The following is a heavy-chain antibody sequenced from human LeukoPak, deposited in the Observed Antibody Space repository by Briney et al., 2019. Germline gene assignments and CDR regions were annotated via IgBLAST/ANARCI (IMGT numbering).Heavy chain of an antibody. CDR1: GFTFSSYA. D-gene: IGHD3-10*01. Sequence: GGSLRLSCAASGFTFSSYAMSWVRQAPGKGLEWVSAISGSGGSTYYADSVKGPFTISRENSKNTLYLQMNSLRAEDTAVYYCAKLMEVITVNDAFDIWGQGTMVTVSS. CDR3: AKLMEVITVNDAFDI. V-gene: IGHV3-23*01. J-gene: IGHJ3*02. CDR2: ISGSGGST.